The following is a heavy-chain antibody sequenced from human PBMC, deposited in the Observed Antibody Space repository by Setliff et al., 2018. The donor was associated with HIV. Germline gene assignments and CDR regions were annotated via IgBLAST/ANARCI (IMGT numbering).Heavy chain of an antibody. CDR2: IYYSGSP. J-gene: IGHJ6*03. Sequence: SETLSLTCTVSGGSISSSSYYWGWIRQPPGKGLEWIGSIYYSGSPSYSPSLESRVTILLDTSKNQFSLRLSSVTAADTAVYYCARHRGMPGTTWYNHYMDVWGTGATVTVSS. CDR1: GGSISSSSYY. D-gene: IGHD1-7*01. CDR3: ARHRGMPGTTWYNHYMDV. V-gene: IGHV4-39*01.